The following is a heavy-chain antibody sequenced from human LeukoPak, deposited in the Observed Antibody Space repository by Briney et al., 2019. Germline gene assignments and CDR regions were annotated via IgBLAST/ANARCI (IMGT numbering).Heavy chain of an antibody. CDR2: INWNGGST. CDR1: GFTCDDYG. J-gene: IGHJ4*02. V-gene: IGHV3-20*04. Sequence: PGGSLRLSCAASGFTCDDYGMSWVRQAPGKGLEWVSGINWNGGSTGYADSVKGRFTISRDNAKNSLYLQMNSLRAEDTALYYCARGDSSGWPYYFDYWGQGTLVTVSS. CDR3: ARGDSSGWPYYFDY. D-gene: IGHD6-19*01.